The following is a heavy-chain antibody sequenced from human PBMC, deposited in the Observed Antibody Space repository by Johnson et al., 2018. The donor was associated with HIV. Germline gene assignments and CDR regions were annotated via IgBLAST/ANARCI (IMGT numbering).Heavy chain of an antibody. Sequence: MLLVESGGGLVQPGGSLRLSCAASGFTVSSNYMSWVRQAPGKGLEWVSVIYSGGSTYYTDSVKGRFTISRDNSKNTLYLQMNSLRAEDTAVYYCARERRAGVKGAFDIWGQGTMVTVSS. CDR2: IYSGGST. V-gene: IGHV3-66*01. D-gene: IGHD2-21*01. J-gene: IGHJ3*02. CDR3: ARERRAGVKGAFDI. CDR1: GFTVSSNY.